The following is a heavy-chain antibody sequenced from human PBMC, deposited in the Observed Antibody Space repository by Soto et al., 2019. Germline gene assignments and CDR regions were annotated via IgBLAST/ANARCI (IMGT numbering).Heavy chain of an antibody. CDR3: ARRVIGSSRAFDI. D-gene: IGHD3-10*01. V-gene: IGHV3-23*01. Sequence: GSLRLSCAASGFAFSSHPMSWVRQAPEKGLEWVAGISDGGDLTYNADSVRGRFTISRDNSRNTLYLQMNSLRAEDTAVYYCARRVIGSSRAFDIWGQGTMVTVSS. CDR2: ISDGGDLT. CDR1: GFAFSSHP. J-gene: IGHJ3*02.